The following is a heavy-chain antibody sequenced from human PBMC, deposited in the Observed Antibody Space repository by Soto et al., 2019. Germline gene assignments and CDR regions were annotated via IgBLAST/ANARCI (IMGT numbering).Heavy chain of an antibody. CDR3: ARDFAVARYMRNWFDP. D-gene: IGHD6-19*01. CDR1: GFTFSTYG. Sequence: GSLRLSCAASGFTFSTYGMHWVRQAPGKGLEWVAVIWYDGSNKYYIDSVKGRFTISRDNSKNTMYLQMSSLRVEDTAVYYCARDFAVARYMRNWFDPWGQGTLVTVSS. CDR2: IWYDGSNK. V-gene: IGHV3-33*01. J-gene: IGHJ5*02.